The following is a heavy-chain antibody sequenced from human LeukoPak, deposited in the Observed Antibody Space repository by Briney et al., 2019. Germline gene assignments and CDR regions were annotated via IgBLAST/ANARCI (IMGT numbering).Heavy chain of an antibody. D-gene: IGHD6-13*01. Sequence: PSETLSLTCTVSGSSISSGGYYWSWVRQHPGKGLEWIGYIYYSGSTYYNPSLKSRVTISVDTSKNQFSLKLSSVTAADTAVYYCARAGLAAAGTGYGAFDIWGQGTMVTVSS. V-gene: IGHV4-61*08. CDR1: GSSISSGGYY. CDR3: ARAGLAAAGTGYGAFDI. J-gene: IGHJ3*02. CDR2: IYYSGST.